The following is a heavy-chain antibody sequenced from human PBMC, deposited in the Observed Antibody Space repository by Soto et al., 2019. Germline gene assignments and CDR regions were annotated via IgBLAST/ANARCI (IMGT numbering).Heavy chain of an antibody. V-gene: IGHV1-69*06. CDR3: ARALISTDIVVVPAAISYYYYGMDV. D-gene: IGHD2-2*02. J-gene: IGHJ6*02. CDR1: GGTFSSYA. Sequence: SVKVSCKASGGTFSSYAISWVRQAPGQGLEWMGGISPIFGTANYAQKFQGRVTITADKSTSTAYMELSSLRSEDTAVYYCARALISTDIVVVPAAISYYYYGMDVWGQGTTVTVSS. CDR2: ISPIFGTA.